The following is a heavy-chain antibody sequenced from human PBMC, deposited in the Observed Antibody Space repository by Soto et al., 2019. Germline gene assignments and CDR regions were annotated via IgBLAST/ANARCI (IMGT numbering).Heavy chain of an antibody. D-gene: IGHD2-15*01. V-gene: IGHV4-31*11. CDR3: ATYCSGGSCYLDY. CDR2: IYYSGST. J-gene: IGHJ4*02. Sequence: SETLSLTCAAYGRSFSGYYWSWIRQHPGKGLEWIGYIYYSGSTYYNPSLKSRVTISVDASKNQFSLKLSSVTAADTAVYYCATYCSGGSCYLDYWGEGTLVTXSS. CDR1: GRSFSGYY.